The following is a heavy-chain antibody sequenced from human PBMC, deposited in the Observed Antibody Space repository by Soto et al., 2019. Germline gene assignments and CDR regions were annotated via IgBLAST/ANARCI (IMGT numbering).Heavy chain of an antibody. J-gene: IGHJ6*02. CDR1: AFTFSDHG. D-gene: IGHD5-18*01. CDR3: ASSGRSDFTSTVNYFYYGLDV. CDR2: IWFDGGNR. V-gene: IGHV3-33*01. Sequence: QLVESGGGVVQPGGSLRLSCSATPSAFTFSDHGMHWVRQTPGKGLEWLAVIWFDGGNRYYADSVKGRFTISRDNSKNTLYLQMNSLSDDDTGVYFWASSGRSDFTSTVNYFYYGLDVWGQGTTVAVSS.